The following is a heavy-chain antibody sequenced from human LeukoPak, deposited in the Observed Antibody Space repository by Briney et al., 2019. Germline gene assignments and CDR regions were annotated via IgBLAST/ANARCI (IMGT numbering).Heavy chain of an antibody. Sequence: GGSLRLSCAASGFTVGNNYMSWVRQAPGKGLEWVSLIYSGGATFYADSVKDRFTISRDNSKNTLYLQMNSLRADDTAVYYCTTRNYWGQGTLVTVSS. CDR2: IYSGGAT. V-gene: IGHV3-53*01. J-gene: IGHJ4*02. CDR3: TTRNY. CDR1: GFTVGNNY. D-gene: IGHD1-14*01.